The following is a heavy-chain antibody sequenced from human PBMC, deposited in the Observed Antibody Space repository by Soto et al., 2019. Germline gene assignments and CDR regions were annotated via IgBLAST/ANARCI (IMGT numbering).Heavy chain of an antibody. CDR3: ARVAGVAYCGGDCYHFDY. D-gene: IGHD2-21*02. CDR1: GGSISSGDYY. Sequence: PSETLSLTCTVSGGSISSGDYYWSWIRQPPGKGLEWIGYIYYSGSTYYNPSLKSRVTMSIDTSKNQFSLNVSSVTAADTAVYYCARVAGVAYCGGDCYHFDYWGQGTLVTVSS. V-gene: IGHV4-30-4*01. CDR2: IYYSGST. J-gene: IGHJ4*02.